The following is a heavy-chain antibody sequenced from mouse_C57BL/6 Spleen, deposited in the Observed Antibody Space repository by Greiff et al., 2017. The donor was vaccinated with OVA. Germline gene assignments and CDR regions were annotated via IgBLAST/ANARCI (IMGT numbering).Heavy chain of an antibody. V-gene: IGHV3-6*01. CDR1: GYSITSGYY. CDR2: ISYDGSN. J-gene: IGHJ1*03. D-gene: IGHD1-1*01. Sequence: DVQLQESGPGLVKPSQSLSLTCSVTGYSITSGYYWNWIRQFPGNKLEWMGYISYDGSNNYNPSLKNRISITRDTSKNQFFLKLNSVTTEDTATYYCARELLLRSFDVWGTGTTVTVSS. CDR3: ARELLLRSFDV.